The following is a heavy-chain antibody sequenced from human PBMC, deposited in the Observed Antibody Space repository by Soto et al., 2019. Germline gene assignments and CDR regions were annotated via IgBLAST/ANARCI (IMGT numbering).Heavy chain of an antibody. V-gene: IGHV4-59*01. CDR1: GGSISSYY. CDR3: ARVVVAATPAGYYYYYYMDV. CDR2: IYYSGST. D-gene: IGHD2-15*01. J-gene: IGHJ6*03. Sequence: SETLSLTCTVSGGSISSYYWSWIRQPPGKGLEWIGYIYYSGSTNYNPSLKSRVTISVDTSKNQFSLKLSPVTAADTAVYYCARVVVAATPAGYYYYYYMDVWGKGTTVTVSS.